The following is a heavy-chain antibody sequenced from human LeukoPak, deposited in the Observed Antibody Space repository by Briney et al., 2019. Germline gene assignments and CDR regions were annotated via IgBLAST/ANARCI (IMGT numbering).Heavy chain of an antibody. J-gene: IGHJ4*02. D-gene: IGHD3-22*01. CDR2: ITWNSGNI. V-gene: IGHV3-9*01. CDR3: AKNYRLYYDTSGYRGQLDY. CDR1: GFTFDDYA. Sequence: GGSLRLSCAASGFTFDDYAMHWVRQAPGKGLEWVSGITWNSGNIGYADSVKGRFTISRDNAKNSLYLQMNSLRTEDTALYYCAKNYRLYYDTSGYRGQLDYWGQGTLVTVSS.